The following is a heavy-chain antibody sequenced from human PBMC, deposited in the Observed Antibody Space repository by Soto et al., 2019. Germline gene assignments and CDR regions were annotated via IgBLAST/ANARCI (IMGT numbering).Heavy chain of an antibody. CDR2: FYCSGST. J-gene: IGHJ4*02. CDR3: ARQGETATITSGFGDY. CDR1: GGSISSGDYY. Sequence: PSETLSLTCTVSGGSISSGDYYWSWIRQPPGKGLEWIGYFYCSGSTYYNPSLKSRVTISVDTSKNQFSLKLSSVTAADTAVYYCARQGETATITSGFGDYWGQGTPVTVSS. D-gene: IGHD5-12*01. V-gene: IGHV4-30-4*01.